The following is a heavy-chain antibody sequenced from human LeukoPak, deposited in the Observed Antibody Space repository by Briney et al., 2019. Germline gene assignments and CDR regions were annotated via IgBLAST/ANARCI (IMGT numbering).Heavy chain of an antibody. J-gene: IGHJ6*02. D-gene: IGHD5-12*01. V-gene: IGHV3-23*01. CDR1: GFTFSSYA. Sequence: GGSLRLSCAVSGFTFSSYAMSWVRQAPGKGLEWVSAISGSGGSTYYADSVKGRFTISRDNSKNTLYLQMNSLRAEDTAVYYCAKDIVATIWVYYYYSMDVWGQGTTVTVSS. CDR3: AKDIVATIWVYYYYSMDV. CDR2: ISGSGGST.